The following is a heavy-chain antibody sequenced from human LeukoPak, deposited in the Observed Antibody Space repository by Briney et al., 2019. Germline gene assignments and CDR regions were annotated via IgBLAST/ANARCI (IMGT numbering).Heavy chain of an antibody. CDR3: ARDPNWGSGY. Sequence: GGSLRLSCAASGFTFSIYVMIWVRQPPGKGLEWVSVIGTSGADIYYADSVKGRFSISRDNSKNTLSLQMNSLRVDDTAVYYCARDPNWGSGYWGQGTLVTVSS. CDR1: GFTFSIYV. D-gene: IGHD7-27*01. V-gene: IGHV3-23*01. CDR2: IGTSGADI. J-gene: IGHJ4*02.